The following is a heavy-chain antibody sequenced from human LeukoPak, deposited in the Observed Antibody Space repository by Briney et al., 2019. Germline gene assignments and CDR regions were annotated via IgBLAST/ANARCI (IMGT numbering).Heavy chain of an antibody. CDR2: IYPGDSDT. J-gene: IGHJ3*02. Sequence: GGSLQISCKGSGYSFTSYWIGWGRRMPVKGLEWMRIIYPGDSDTRYSPSFQGQVTISADKSISTAYLQWSSLKASDTAMYYCARRRKRYDKGAFDIWGQGTMVTVSS. CDR1: GYSFTSYW. D-gene: IGHD3-22*01. V-gene: IGHV5-51*01. CDR3: ARRRKRYDKGAFDI.